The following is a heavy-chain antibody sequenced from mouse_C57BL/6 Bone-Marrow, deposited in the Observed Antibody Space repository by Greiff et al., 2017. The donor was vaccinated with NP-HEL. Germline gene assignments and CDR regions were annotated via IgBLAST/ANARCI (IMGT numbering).Heavy chain of an antibody. V-gene: IGHV1-64*01. Sequence: VQLQQSGAELVKPGASVKLSCKASGYTFTSYWMHWVKQRPGQGLEWIGMIHPNSGSTNYNEKFKSKATLTVDKSSSTAYMQLSSLTSEDSAVYYCARGEDSSGSWFAYRGQGTLVTVSA. CDR3: ARGEDSSGSWFAY. CDR1: GYTFTSYW. J-gene: IGHJ3*01. D-gene: IGHD3-2*02. CDR2: IHPNSGST.